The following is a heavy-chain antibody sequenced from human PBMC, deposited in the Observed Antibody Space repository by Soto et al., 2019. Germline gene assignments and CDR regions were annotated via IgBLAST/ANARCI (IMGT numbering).Heavy chain of an antibody. CDR2: ISYDGTNK. J-gene: IGHJ3*02. V-gene: IGHV3-30-3*01. Sequence: GGSLRLSCAASGFSFSISPMHWVRQAPGKGPEWVALISYDGTNKFYADSVKGRFTISRDNSKSTLYLQMNSLRAEDTAVYYCAKDPLVEMATNDAFDIWGQGTMVNVSS. D-gene: IGHD5-12*01. CDR3: AKDPLVEMATNDAFDI. CDR1: GFSFSISP.